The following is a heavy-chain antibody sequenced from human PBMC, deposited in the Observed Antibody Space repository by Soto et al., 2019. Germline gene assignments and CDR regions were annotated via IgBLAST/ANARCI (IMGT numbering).Heavy chain of an antibody. CDR3: SNTRAGVRNSWYLDY. CDR2: ISAYNGNT. V-gene: IGHV1-18*04. J-gene: IGHJ4*02. CDR1: GGAYPTYG. D-gene: IGHD6-13*01. Sequence: QVGLVQSGAEMKKPGASVKVSCKASGGAYPTYGVSWVRQAPGQGLEWMGWISAYNGNTNYAQKFQGRVTLTTDTSTSKGYMGLRSLRTDHTAGYYCSNTRAGVRNSWYLDYWGQGTLVTVSS.